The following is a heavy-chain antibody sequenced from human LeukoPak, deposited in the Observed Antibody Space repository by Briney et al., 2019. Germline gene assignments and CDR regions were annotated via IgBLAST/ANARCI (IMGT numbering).Heavy chain of an antibody. CDR1: GGSISSSSYY. CDR3: ARVDMVFVGATSRADAFDI. V-gene: IGHV4-39*07. D-gene: IGHD1-26*01. Sequence: PSETLSLTCTVSGGSISSSSYYWGWIRQPPGKGLEWIGSIYYSGSTYYNPSLKSRVTISVDTSKNQFSLKLSSVTAADTAVYYCARVDMVFVGATSRADAFDIWGQGTMVTVSS. CDR2: IYYSGST. J-gene: IGHJ3*02.